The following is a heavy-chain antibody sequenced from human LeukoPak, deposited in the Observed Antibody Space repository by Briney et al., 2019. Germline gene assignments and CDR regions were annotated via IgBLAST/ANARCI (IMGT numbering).Heavy chain of an antibody. CDR1: GYTFTSYD. J-gene: IGHJ5*02. Sequence: ASVKVSCKASGYTFTSYDINWVRQATGQGLEWMGWMNPNCGNTGYAQKFQGRVTMTRNTSISTAYMELSSLRSEDTAVYYCARKYRTSNWFDPWGQGTLVTVSS. CDR2: MNPNCGNT. D-gene: IGHD2-8*01. CDR3: ARKYRTSNWFDP. V-gene: IGHV1-8*01.